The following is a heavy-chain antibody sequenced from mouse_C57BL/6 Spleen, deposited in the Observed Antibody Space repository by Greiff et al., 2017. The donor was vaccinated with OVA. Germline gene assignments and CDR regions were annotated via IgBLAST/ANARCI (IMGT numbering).Heavy chain of an antibody. J-gene: IGHJ1*03. CDR3: TRGRGYDGYFDV. V-gene: IGHV5-9-1*02. Sequence: EVQRVESGEGLVKPGGSLKLSCAASGFTFSSYAMSWVRQTPEKRLEWVAYISSGGDYIYYADTVKGRFTISRDNARNTLYLQMSSLKSEDTAMYYCTRGRGYDGYFDVWGTGTTVTVSS. CDR2: ISSGGDYI. D-gene: IGHD2-2*01. CDR1: GFTFSSYA.